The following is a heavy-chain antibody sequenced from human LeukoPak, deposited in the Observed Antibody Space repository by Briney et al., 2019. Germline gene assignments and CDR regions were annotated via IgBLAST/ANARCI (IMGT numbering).Heavy chain of an antibody. CDR2: IDSDGSTT. Sequence: GGSLRLSCAASGFTFSSYWMHWVRQAPGKGLVWVSRIDSDGSTTTYADSVKGRFTISRDNAKNTLYLQMNSLRAEDTAVYYCAKPAPYYDSSGSPLGDYWGQGALVTVSS. CDR1: GFTFSSYW. V-gene: IGHV3-74*01. D-gene: IGHD3-22*01. J-gene: IGHJ4*02. CDR3: AKPAPYYDSSGSPLGDY.